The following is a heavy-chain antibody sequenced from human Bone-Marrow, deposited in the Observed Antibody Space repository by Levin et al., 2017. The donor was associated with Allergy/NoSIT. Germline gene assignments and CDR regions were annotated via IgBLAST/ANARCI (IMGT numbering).Heavy chain of an antibody. D-gene: IGHD4-17*01. CDR2: IQTKTDGGTA. CDR1: GFYFSNAW. J-gene: IGHJ6*02. V-gene: IGHV3-15*01. CDR3: TTIAYGDYLDGSYYNYGMEV. Sequence: SGGSLRLSCAASGFYFSNAWITWVRQAPGKGLEWVGRIQTKTDGGTADYAAPVKGRFIISRDDSENRSFLQMNSLKTEDTAVYYCTTIAYGDYLDGSYYNYGMEVWGQGTTVTVSS.